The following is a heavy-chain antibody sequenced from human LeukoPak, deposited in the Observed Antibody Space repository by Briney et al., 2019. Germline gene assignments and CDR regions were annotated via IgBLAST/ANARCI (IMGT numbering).Heavy chain of an antibody. CDR3: ARDGTSADDY. J-gene: IGHJ4*02. CDR1: GYTFSNFG. D-gene: IGHD1-26*01. V-gene: IGHV1-18*01. Sequence: GASVRVSCKTSGYTFSNFGINWVRQAPGQGLEWMGWISGNNDNPNYGQKFQGRFTVTTDSSTSTAYMELRNLTFDDTAVYYCARDGTSADDYWGQGTLLTVSS. CDR2: ISGNNDNP.